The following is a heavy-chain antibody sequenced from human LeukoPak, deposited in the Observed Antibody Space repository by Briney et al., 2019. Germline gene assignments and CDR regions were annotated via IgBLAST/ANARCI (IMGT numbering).Heavy chain of an antibody. V-gene: IGHV3-64*01. CDR1: GFTFSSYA. Sequence: PGESLRLSCAASGFTFSSYAMHWVRQAPGKGLEYVSAISSNGGSTYYANSVKGRFTISRDNSKNTLYLQMGSLRAEDMAVYYCARAKEYYYDSSGYYYFDYWGQGTLVTVSS. J-gene: IGHJ4*02. CDR3: ARAKEYYYDSSGYYYFDY. D-gene: IGHD3-22*01. CDR2: ISSNGGST.